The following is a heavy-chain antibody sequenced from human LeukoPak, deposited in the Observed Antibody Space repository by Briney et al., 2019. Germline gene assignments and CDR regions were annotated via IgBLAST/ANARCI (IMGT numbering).Heavy chain of an antibody. D-gene: IGHD3-3*01. V-gene: IGHV1-18*01. CDR1: GYTFTSYG. Sequence: ASVKVSCKASGYTFTSYGISWVRQAPGQGLEWMGWISAYNGNTNYAQKLQGRATMTTDTSTSTAYMELRSLRSDDTAVYYCARAVYYDFWSGYGFDYWGQGTLVTVSS. CDR3: ARAVYYDFWSGYGFDY. J-gene: IGHJ4*02. CDR2: ISAYNGNT.